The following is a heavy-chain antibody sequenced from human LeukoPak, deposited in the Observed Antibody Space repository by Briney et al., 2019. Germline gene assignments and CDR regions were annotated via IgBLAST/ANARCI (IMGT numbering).Heavy chain of an antibody. CDR2: INHSGST. CDR3: ARGLHWFDP. Sequence: SETLSLTCAVYGGSFSGYYWSWLRQPPGEGLEWIGEINHSGSTNYNPSLKSRVTISVDTSKNQFSLKLSSVTAADTAVYYCARGLHWFDPWGQGTLVTVSS. V-gene: IGHV4-34*01. CDR1: GGSFSGYY. J-gene: IGHJ5*02.